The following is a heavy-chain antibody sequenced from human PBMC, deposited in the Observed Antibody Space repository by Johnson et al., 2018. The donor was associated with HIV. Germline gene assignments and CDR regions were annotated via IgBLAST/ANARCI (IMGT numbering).Heavy chain of an antibody. V-gene: IGHV3-30*19. D-gene: IGHD3-22*01. CDR2: ISYDGSNK. J-gene: IGHJ3*02. Sequence: QVQLVESGGGVVRPGRSLRLSCAASGFSFSDYGMHWVRQAPGKGLEWVAVISYDGSNKYYADSVKGRFTISRDNSKNTLYLQMNSLRAEDTAVYYCARVRGLIAFDIWGQGTMVTVSS. CDR1: GFSFSDYG. CDR3: ARVRGLIAFDI.